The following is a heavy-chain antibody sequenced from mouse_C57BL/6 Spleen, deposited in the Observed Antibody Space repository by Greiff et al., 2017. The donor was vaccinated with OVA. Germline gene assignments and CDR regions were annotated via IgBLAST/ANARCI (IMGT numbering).Heavy chain of an antibody. V-gene: IGHV1-26*01. CDR1: GYTFTDYY. CDR2: INPNNGGT. D-gene: IGHD2-4*01. J-gene: IGHJ2*01. CDR3: ARERLRLDY. Sequence: EVQLQQSGPELVKPGASVKISCKASGYTFTDYYMNWVKQSHGKSLEWIGDINPNNGGTSYNQKFKGKATLTVDKSSSTAYMELRSLTSEDSAVYYCARERLRLDYWGQGTTLTVSS.